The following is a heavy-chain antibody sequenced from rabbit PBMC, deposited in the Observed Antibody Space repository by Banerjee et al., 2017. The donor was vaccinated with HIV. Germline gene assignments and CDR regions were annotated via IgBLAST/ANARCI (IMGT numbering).Heavy chain of an antibody. D-gene: IGHD1-1*01. Sequence: SGSTYGASWVNGRFTISKTSSTTVTLQMTSLTAADTATYFCARSTSASGTYMNLWGQGTLVTVS. CDR2: SGST. J-gene: IGHJ4*01. CDR3: ARSTSASGTYMNL. V-gene: IGHV1S40*01.